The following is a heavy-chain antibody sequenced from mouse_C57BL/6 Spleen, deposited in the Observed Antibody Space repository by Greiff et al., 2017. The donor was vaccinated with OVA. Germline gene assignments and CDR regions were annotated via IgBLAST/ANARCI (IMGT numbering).Heavy chain of an antibody. CDR3: AHYYGSSLFAY. D-gene: IGHD1-1*01. V-gene: IGHV1-61*01. CDR1: GYTFTSYW. Sequence: VQLQQPGAELVRPGSSVKLSCKASGYTFTSYWMAWVKQRPGQGLEWIGNIYPSDSETHYNQKFKDKATLTVDKSSSTAYMQLSSLTSEDSAVYYCAHYYGSSLFAYWGQGTLVTVSA. J-gene: IGHJ3*01. CDR2: IYPSDSET.